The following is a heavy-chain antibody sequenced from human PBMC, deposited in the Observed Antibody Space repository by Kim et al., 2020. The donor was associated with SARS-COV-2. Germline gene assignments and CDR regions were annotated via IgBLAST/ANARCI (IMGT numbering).Heavy chain of an antibody. J-gene: IGHJ4*02. V-gene: IGHV3-53*01. CDR3: ARGVYYDRRGYYYDY. Sequence: GGSLRLSCAASGFTVSSNYMSWVRQAPGKGLEWVSVIYSGGSTYYADSVMGRFTISRDNSKNTLYLQQNSLLAEDTAAYYCARGVYYDRRGYYYDYWGQG. CDR2: IYSGGST. D-gene: IGHD3-22*01. CDR1: GFTVSSNY.